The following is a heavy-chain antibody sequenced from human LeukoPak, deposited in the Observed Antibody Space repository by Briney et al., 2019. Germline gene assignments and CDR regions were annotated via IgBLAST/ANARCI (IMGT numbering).Heavy chain of an antibody. D-gene: IGHD3-3*01. CDR2: ISAYNGNT. CDR1: GYTFTSHG. V-gene: IGHV1-18*01. CDR3: ARGDFWSGPLSKPFDY. Sequence: ASVKVSCKASGYTFTSHGISWVRQAPGQGLEWMGRISAYNGNTNYAQKLQGRVTMTTDTSTSTAYMELRSLRSDDTAVYYCARGDFWSGPLSKPFDYWGQGTLGTVSS. J-gene: IGHJ4*02.